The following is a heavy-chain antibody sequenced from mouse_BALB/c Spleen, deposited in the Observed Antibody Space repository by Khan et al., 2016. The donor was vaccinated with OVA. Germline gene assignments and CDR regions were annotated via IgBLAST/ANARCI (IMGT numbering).Heavy chain of an antibody. J-gene: IGHJ3*01. D-gene: IGHD1-1*01. CDR2: VSTGGGYT. V-gene: IGHV5-6*01. CDR1: GFTFSTYG. CDR3: TRLAYYYDSEGFAY. Sequence: VRLKESGGDLVKPGGSLKLSCAASGFTFSTYGMSWVRQTPDKRLEWVATVSTGGGYTYYPDSVKGRFTISRDKAKNTLYLQMSGLKSEDTAMFYCTRLAYYYDSEGFAYWGQGTLVTASA.